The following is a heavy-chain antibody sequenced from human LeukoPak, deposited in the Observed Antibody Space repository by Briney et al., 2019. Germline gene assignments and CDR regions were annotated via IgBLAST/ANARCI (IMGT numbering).Heavy chain of an antibody. CDR2: ISSSSSYI. D-gene: IGHD3-22*01. Sequence: GGSLRLSCAASGFTFSSYSMNWVRQAPGKGLEWVSSISSSSSYIYYADSVKGRFTISRDNSKNTLYLQMNSLRAEDTAVYYCAKDIGITMIVVALDPWGQGTLVTVSS. CDR1: GFTFSSYS. V-gene: IGHV3-21*01. CDR3: AKDIGITMIVVALDP. J-gene: IGHJ5*02.